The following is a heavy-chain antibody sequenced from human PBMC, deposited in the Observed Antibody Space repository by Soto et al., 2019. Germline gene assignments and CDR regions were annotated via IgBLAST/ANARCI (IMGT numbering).Heavy chain of an antibody. J-gene: IGHJ6*02. V-gene: IGHV1-46*01. Sequence: ASVKVSCKASGYTFTSYYMHWVRQAPGQGLEWMGIINPSGGSTSYAQKFQGRVTMTRDTSTSTVYMELSSLRSEDTAVYYCARDTLTGYYYYYGMDVWGQGTKVTVYS. CDR2: INPSGGST. CDR1: GYTFTSYY. CDR3: ARDTLTGYYYYYGMDV.